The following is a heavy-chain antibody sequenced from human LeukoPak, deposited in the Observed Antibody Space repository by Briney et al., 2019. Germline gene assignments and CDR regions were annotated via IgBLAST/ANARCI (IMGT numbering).Heavy chain of an antibody. CDR1: GFTFSSYA. V-gene: IGHV3-23*01. CDR2: IPDTGGSR. Sequence: GGSLRLSCAASGFTFSSYAMSWVRQAPGKGLEWVSSIPDTGGSRYYADSVKGRFTISRDNSKNTLYLQMNSLRAEDTAVYYCASFDYDSSGYLFGSGWGQGTLVTVSS. CDR3: ASFDYDSSGYLFGSG. D-gene: IGHD3-22*01. J-gene: IGHJ4*02.